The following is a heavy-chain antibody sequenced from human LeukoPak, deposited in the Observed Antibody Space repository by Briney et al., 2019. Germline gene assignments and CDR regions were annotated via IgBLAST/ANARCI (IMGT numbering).Heavy chain of an antibody. CDR2: IKQDGSEK. CDR3: ARAGQEWFGELGFDQ. Sequence: GGSLRLSCAASGFSFSRYWMSWVRQAPGKGLEGVANIKQDGSEKNYVESVKGRFTISRDNAKNSLYLQTNSLRAEDTAVYYCARAGQEWFGELGFDQWGQGTLVTVSS. J-gene: IGHJ4*02. D-gene: IGHD3-10*01. V-gene: IGHV3-7*01. CDR1: GFSFSRYW.